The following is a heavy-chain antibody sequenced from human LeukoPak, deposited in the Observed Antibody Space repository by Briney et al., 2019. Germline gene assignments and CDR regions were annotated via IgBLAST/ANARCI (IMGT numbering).Heavy chain of an antibody. CDR3: AKFALRYCSGGSCHPFDY. D-gene: IGHD2-15*01. CDR1: GFTFSSYA. J-gene: IGHJ4*02. V-gene: IGHV3-23*01. Sequence: GGSLRLSCAASGFTFSSYAMSWVRQAPGKGLEWVSAISGSGGTTYYADSVKGRFTISRDNSKNTLYLQMNSLRAEDTAVYYCAKFALRYCSGGSCHPFDYWGQGTLVTVSS. CDR2: ISGSGGTT.